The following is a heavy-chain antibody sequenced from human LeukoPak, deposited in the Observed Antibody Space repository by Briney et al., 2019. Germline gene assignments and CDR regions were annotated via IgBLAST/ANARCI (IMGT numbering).Heavy chain of an antibody. CDR2: IRYDGSNK. D-gene: IGHD3-10*01. Sequence: GGSLRLSCAASGFTFSSYGMHWVRQAPGKGLEWVAFIRYDGSNKYYADSVKGGFTISRDNSKNTLYLQMNSLRAEDTAVYYCAKGKLWFGELLLDYWGQGTLVNVSS. V-gene: IGHV3-30*02. J-gene: IGHJ4*02. CDR3: AKGKLWFGELLLDY. CDR1: GFTFSSYG.